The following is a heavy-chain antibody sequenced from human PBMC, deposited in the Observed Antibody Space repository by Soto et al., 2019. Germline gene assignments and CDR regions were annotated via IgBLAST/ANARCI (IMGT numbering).Heavy chain of an antibody. V-gene: IGHV3-11*06. Sequence: GGSLRLSCAASGFTFSDYYMSWIRQAPGKGLEWVSYISSSSSYTNYADSVKGRFTISRDNAKNSLYLQMNSLRAEDMAVYYCASRSPYYYDSSGYYYQSYYFDYWGQGTLVTVSS. CDR2: ISSSSSYT. J-gene: IGHJ4*02. CDR3: ASRSPYYYDSSGYYYQSYYFDY. D-gene: IGHD3-22*01. CDR1: GFTFSDYY.